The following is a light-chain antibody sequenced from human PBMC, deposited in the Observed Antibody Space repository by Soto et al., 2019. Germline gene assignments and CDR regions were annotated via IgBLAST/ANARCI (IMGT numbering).Light chain of an antibody. CDR2: HAS. CDR1: QTISSW. CDR3: QQYNSYS. Sequence: DIQMTQSPSSPSGSVGDRVTITCRASQTISSWLAWYQQKPGTAPKVLIYHASNLQSGVPSRFSGSGSGTEFTLTISSLQPDDFATYYCQQYNSYSFGQGTKVDI. V-gene: IGKV1-5*01. J-gene: IGKJ1*01.